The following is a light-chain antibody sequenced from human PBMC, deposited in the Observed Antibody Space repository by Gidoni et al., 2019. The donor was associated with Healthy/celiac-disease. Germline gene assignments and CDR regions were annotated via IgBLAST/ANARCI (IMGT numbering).Light chain of an antibody. Sequence: DIVMTQSPDSLAVSLGERATINCKSSQSVLYSSNNKNYLAWYQQKPGQPPKLLIYWASTRESGVPDRFSGSGSGTDFTLTISSLQAEDVAVYYCQQYYSPPHWTFGQGTKVEIK. CDR3: QQYYSPPHWT. J-gene: IGKJ1*01. V-gene: IGKV4-1*01. CDR1: QSVLYSSNNKNY. CDR2: WAS.